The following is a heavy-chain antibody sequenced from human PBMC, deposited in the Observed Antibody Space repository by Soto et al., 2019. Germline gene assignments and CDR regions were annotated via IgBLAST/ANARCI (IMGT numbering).Heavy chain of an antibody. CDR3: ASRGGYCSGGSCYVWYYYGMDV. D-gene: IGHD2-15*01. Sequence: SETLSLSCAVYGGSFSGYYWSWIRQPPGKGLEWIGEINHSGSTNYNPSLKSRVTISVDTSKNQFSLKLSSVTAADTAVYYCASRGGYCSGGSCYVWYYYGMDVWGQGTTVTVSS. CDR2: INHSGST. J-gene: IGHJ6*02. CDR1: GGSFSGYY. V-gene: IGHV4-34*01.